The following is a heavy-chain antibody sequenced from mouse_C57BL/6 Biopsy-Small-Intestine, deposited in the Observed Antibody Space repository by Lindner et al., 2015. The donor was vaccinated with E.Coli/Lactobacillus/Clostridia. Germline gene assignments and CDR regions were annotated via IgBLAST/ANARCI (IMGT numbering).Heavy chain of an antibody. J-gene: IGHJ4*01. V-gene: IGHV1-64*01. Sequence: SVKVSCKASGNTFTNYYMHWVRQAPGQGLEWMGTINPSGGTTRYAQKFQGRATLTRDTSTSTVYMSLSSLTSEDTAVYYCARFGVTTPKPFVYYYYGMDVWGQGTSVTVSS. CDR1: GNTFTNYY. CDR3: ARFGVTTPKPFVYYYYGMDV. D-gene: IGHD2-13*01. CDR2: INPSGGTT.